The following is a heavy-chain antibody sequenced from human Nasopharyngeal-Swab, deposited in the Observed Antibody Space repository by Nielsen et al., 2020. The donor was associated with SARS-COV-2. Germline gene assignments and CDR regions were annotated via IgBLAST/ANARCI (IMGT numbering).Heavy chain of an antibody. CDR3: ATTAAAAGTSWFDP. CDR1: GYTLTELS. V-gene: IGHV1-24*01. J-gene: IGHJ5*02. Sequence: SVKVSCKASGYTLTELSMHWVRQAHGKGLEWMGGFDPEDGETIYAQKFQGRVTMTEDTSTDTAYMELSSLRSEDTAVYYCATTAAAAGTSWFDPWGQGTLVTVSS. CDR2: FDPEDGET. D-gene: IGHD6-13*01.